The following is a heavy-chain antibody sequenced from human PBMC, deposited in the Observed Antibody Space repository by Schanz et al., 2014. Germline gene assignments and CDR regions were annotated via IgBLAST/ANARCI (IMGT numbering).Heavy chain of an antibody. D-gene: IGHD3-22*01. V-gene: IGHV1-18*01. CDR3: ARDYYDSSGYYYCDY. Sequence: QVQLVQSGAEVKKPGASVKVSCKASGYTFTSYGINWVRQAPGQGLEWMGWISAYNGNTNYAQKLQGRLTITADKSTSTAYMELSSLRSEDTAMYYCARDYYDSSGYYYCDYWGQGTLVTVPS. CDR2: ISAYNGNT. CDR1: GYTFTSYG. J-gene: IGHJ4*02.